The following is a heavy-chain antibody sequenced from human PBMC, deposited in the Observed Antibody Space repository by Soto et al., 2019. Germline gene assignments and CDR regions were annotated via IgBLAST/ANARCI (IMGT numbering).Heavy chain of an antibody. Sequence: ASVKVSCKASGYTFTSYYMHWVRQAPGQGLEWMGIINPSGGSTSYAQKFQGRVTMTRDTSTSTVYMELSSLRSEDTAVYYCARDSVYYYDSSGYYYGMDVWGQGTTVTVSS. CDR3: ARDSVYYYDSSGYYYGMDV. V-gene: IGHV1-46*01. J-gene: IGHJ6*02. D-gene: IGHD3-22*01. CDR1: GYTFTSYY. CDR2: INPSGGST.